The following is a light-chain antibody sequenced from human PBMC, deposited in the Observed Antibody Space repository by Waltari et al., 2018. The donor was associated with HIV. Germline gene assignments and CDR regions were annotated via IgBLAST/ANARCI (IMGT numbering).Light chain of an antibody. CDR3: AAWNDRLSGDV. Sequence: QSVLTQPPSASGTPGQRVTISCSGSSSNIGRNYVYWYQQLPGTAPNLLIYTNNQRASGVPDRFSGSKSGTSASLAISGLRSDDEADYYCAAWNDRLSGDVFGTGTKVTV. J-gene: IGLJ1*01. CDR1: SSNIGRNY. V-gene: IGLV1-47*01. CDR2: TNN.